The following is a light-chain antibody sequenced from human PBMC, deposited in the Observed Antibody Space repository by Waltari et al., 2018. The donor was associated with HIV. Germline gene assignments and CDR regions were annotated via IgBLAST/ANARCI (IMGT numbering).Light chain of an antibody. CDR1: NSNIGAGYD. Sequence: QSVLTQPPSVSGAPGQRVTISCTGTNSNIGAGYDLHWYQHIPGTAPKLLSYGNTKRPLGVPDRISGSKSATSASLAITGLQAEDEGDYYCQSYDSSLSGPIFGGGTKLTVL. CDR3: QSYDSSLSGPI. V-gene: IGLV1-40*01. J-gene: IGLJ2*01. CDR2: GNT.